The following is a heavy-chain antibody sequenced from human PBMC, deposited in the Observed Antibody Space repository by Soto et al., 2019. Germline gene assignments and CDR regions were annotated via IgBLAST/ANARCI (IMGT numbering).Heavy chain of an antibody. D-gene: IGHD3-22*01. CDR3: ARDYYKYYDSSGYYRSPAY. CDR2: ISYDGSDK. CDR1: GFTLSSYA. Sequence: PGRSLRLSCAASGFTLSSYAMHWVRQAPGKGLEWVALISYDGSDKDYADSVKGRFTISRDNSRNTLFLQMNSLRAEDTAVYYCARDYYKYYDSSGYYRSPAYWGQGTLVTVSS. J-gene: IGHJ4*02. V-gene: IGHV3-30-3*01.